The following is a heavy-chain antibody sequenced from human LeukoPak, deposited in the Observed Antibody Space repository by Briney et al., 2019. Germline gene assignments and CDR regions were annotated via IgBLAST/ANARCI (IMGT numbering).Heavy chain of an antibody. D-gene: IGHD3-10*01. Sequence: GGSLRLSCAASGFTVSSNYMSWVRQAPGKGLEWVSVIYSGGSTYYADSVKGRFTISRHSSKNTLYLQMDSLRAEDTAVYYCARDPLWFGELDYYYYYGMDVWGQGTTVTVSS. CDR1: GFTVSSNY. J-gene: IGHJ6*02. CDR3: ARDPLWFGELDYYYYYGMDV. CDR2: IYSGGST. V-gene: IGHV3-53*04.